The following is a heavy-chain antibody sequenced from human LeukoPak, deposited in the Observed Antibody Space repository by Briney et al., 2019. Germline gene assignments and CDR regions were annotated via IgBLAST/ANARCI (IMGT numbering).Heavy chain of an antibody. Sequence: ASVKVSCKASGYTFTKNFLHWVRQAPGQGLEWMGWINPNDGGTLYAQKLQGRVTMTIDTSIATAYMEMSTLTSDDTAVYYCARDDYGDLQYFENWGQGTLVTVSS. CDR2: INPNDGGT. V-gene: IGHV1-2*02. CDR3: ARDDYGDLQYFEN. D-gene: IGHD4-17*01. J-gene: IGHJ4*02. CDR1: GYTFTKNF.